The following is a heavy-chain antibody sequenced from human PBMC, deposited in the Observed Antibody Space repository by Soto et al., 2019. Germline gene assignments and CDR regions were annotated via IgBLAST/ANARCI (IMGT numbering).Heavy chain of an antibody. Sequence: EVQLVESGGGLVKPGGSLRLSCAASGFTFSSYSMNWVRQAPGKGLEWVSSISSSSSYIYYADSVKGRFTISRDNAKNSLYLQMNSLRAEDTAVYYCARDRIHDFWSGYYTGVPEVHYYGMDVWGQGTTVTVSS. CDR2: ISSSSSYI. J-gene: IGHJ6*02. CDR1: GFTFSSYS. V-gene: IGHV3-21*01. CDR3: ARDRIHDFWSGYYTGVPEVHYYGMDV. D-gene: IGHD3-3*01.